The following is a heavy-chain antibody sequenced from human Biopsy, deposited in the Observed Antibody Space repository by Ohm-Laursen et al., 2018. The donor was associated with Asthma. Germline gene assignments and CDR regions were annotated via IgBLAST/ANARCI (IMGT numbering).Heavy chain of an antibody. CDR2: IMAVFGKT. Sequence: SSVKVSCKAPGGTFSNFAISWVRQAPGQGLEWLGGIMAVFGKTNYAQKSQGRVTITADESTSTAYMEVTSLRSEDTAIYYCARGQVGYSSGWSLLLKKIYYSGMDVWGQGTAVTVSS. V-gene: IGHV1-69*13. J-gene: IGHJ6*02. D-gene: IGHD6-19*01. CDR3: ARGQVGYSSGWSLLLKKIYYSGMDV. CDR1: GGTFSNFA.